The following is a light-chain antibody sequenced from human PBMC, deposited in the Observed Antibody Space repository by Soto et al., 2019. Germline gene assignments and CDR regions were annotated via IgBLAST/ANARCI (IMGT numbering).Light chain of an antibody. CDR3: QQYDSYSEA. J-gene: IGKJ1*01. Sequence: DIVMTQSPSTPSGSVGDRVTITCRASQTISSWLAWYQQKPGKAPRLLIYTASTWTSGVPSRFSGSGSGTEFTLTISRLQPDDFATYYCQQYDSYSEAFGQGTKVDI. V-gene: IGKV1-5*03. CDR1: QTISSW. CDR2: TAS.